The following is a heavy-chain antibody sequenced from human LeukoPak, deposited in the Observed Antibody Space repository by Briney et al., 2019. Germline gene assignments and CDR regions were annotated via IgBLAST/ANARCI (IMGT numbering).Heavy chain of an antibody. CDR1: GFTFSSYG. J-gene: IGHJ4*02. CDR2: ISGSGGST. D-gene: IGHD3-3*01. V-gene: IGHV3-23*01. CDR3: AKGGSYYDFWSGYYALDYFDY. Sequence: GGSLRLSCAASGFTFSSYGMHWVRQAPGKGLEWVSAISGSGGSTYYADSVKGRFTISRDNSKNTLYLQMNSLRAEDTAVYYCAKGGSYYDFWSGYYALDYFDYWGQGTLVTVSS.